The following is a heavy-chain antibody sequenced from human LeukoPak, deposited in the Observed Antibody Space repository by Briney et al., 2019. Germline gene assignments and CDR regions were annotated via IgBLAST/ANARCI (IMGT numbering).Heavy chain of an antibody. J-gene: IGHJ3*02. D-gene: IGHD2-21*02. CDR3: ARDPCGGDCYAFDI. Sequence: GGSLRLSCAASGFTFSSYEMNWVRQAPGKGLEWVAVIWYDGSNKYYADSVKGRFTISRDNSKNTLYLQMNSLRAEDTAVYYCARDPCGGDCYAFDIWGQGTMVTVSS. V-gene: IGHV3-33*08. CDR2: IWYDGSNK. CDR1: GFTFSSYE.